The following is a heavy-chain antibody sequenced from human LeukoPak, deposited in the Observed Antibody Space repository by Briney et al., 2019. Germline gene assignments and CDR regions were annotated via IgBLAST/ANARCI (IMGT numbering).Heavy chain of an antibody. CDR1: GFTFSSYA. V-gene: IGHV3-23*01. D-gene: IGHD3-10*01. J-gene: IGHJ3*02. Sequence: PGGSLRLSCAASGFTFSSYAMSWVRQAPGKGLEWVSAISGSGGSTYYADSVKGRFTISRDNSKNTLYLQMNSLRAEDTAVYYCAKAIYITMVRGVPHDAFDIWGQGTMVTVSS. CDR3: AKAIYITMVRGVPHDAFDI. CDR2: ISGSGGST.